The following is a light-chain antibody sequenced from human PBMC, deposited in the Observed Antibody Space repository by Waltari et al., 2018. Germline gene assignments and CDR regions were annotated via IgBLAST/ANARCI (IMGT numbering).Light chain of an antibody. CDR2: WAS. Sequence: DIVMTQSPDSLAVSLGERATINCKSSQSVLYSSNNKNYLAWYQQKPGQPPKRLIYWASTRESGVPDRFSGSGSGTDFTLTISSLQAEDVAVYYCQQYYSIPITFGQGTRLEIK. CDR1: QSVLYSSNNKNY. V-gene: IGKV4-1*01. J-gene: IGKJ5*01. CDR3: QQYYSIPIT.